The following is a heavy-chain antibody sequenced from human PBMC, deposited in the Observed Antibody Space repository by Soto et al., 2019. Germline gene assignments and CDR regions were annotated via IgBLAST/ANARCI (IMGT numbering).Heavy chain of an antibody. V-gene: IGHV3-30*18. CDR2: ISYYGSNK. CDR1: GFTFSSYC. D-gene: IGHD3-9*01. CDR3: AKSIYHYDILTGYYHTPSSYYYYGMDV. Sequence: LRLSCAASGFTFSSYCMHWVRQAPGKVLELVAVISYYGSNKYYADSVKGRFTISRDNSKNTLYLQMNSLRAEDTAVYYCAKSIYHYDILTGYYHTPSSYYYYGMDVWGQGTTVTVSS. J-gene: IGHJ6*02.